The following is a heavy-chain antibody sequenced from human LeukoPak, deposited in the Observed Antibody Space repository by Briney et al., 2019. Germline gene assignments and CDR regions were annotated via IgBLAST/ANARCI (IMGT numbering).Heavy chain of an antibody. J-gene: IGHJ4*02. CDR2: IKSDGITI. Sequence: GGSLRLSCAASGFTFSNYMMHWVRQAPGKGLVWVSRIKSDGITITYADSVKGRFTISRDYSKNTLYLQMNSLRADDTAVYYCARDSNGPAFWGQGTLVTVSS. D-gene: IGHD6-19*01. V-gene: IGHV3-74*01. CDR3: ARDSNGPAF. CDR1: GFTFSNYM.